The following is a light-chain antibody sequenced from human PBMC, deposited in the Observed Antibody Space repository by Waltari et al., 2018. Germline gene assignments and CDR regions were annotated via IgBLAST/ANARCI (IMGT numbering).Light chain of an antibody. CDR3: QQYNNWPYT. V-gene: IGKV3-15*01. Sequence: EIVMTQSPATLSVSPGERATLSCRASQSVSSNLAWYQQKPGQAPRHLIYGASHRATGIPASVSGSGSGTSFSLPLSSLQSEDFAVYYCQQYNNWPYTFGQGTKLVIK. CDR2: GAS. J-gene: IGKJ2*01. CDR1: QSVSSN.